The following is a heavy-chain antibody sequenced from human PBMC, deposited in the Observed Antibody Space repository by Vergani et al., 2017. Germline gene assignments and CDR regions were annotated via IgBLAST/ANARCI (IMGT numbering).Heavy chain of an antibody. CDR3: AKDIGGGDIAVAGFDY. CDR2: MSSGDSI. Sequence: QVQLVESGGGLVKPGGSLRLSCAASGFTFSDHYMSWVRQAPGKGLEWISYMSSGDSIYYADSVKGRFTISRDNAKNSLYLQMNSLRAEDMALYYCAKDIGGGDIAVAGFDYWGQGTLVTVSS. J-gene: IGHJ4*02. D-gene: IGHD6-19*01. CDR1: GFTFSDHY. V-gene: IGHV3-11*01.